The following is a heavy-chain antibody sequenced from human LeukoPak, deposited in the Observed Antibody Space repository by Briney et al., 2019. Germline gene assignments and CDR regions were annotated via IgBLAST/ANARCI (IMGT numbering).Heavy chain of an antibody. CDR3: ATAQMATIDY. Sequence: ASVKISCKASGYTFTDYYMHWVQQAPGKGLEWMGRVDPEDGETIYAEKFQGRVTITADTSTDTAYMELSSLRSEDTAVYYSATAQMATIDYWGQGTLVTVSS. CDR1: GYTFTDYY. D-gene: IGHD5-24*01. CDR2: VDPEDGET. J-gene: IGHJ4*02. V-gene: IGHV1-69-2*01.